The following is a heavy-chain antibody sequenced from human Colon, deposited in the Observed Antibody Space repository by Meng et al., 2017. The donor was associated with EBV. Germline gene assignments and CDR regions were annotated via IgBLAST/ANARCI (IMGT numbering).Heavy chain of an antibody. D-gene: IGHD3-10*01. V-gene: IGHV1-18*01. CDR3: ARGTPGRSYSDY. J-gene: IGHJ4*02. Sequence: HVLVLECGAEVNKPVVSVRFACEALGYTFASYGISWMRQAPGQGLEWMAWFVNNVDTYSAQKFQGRVTMTTDTHTSTAFMELRSIRSDDTAVYYCARGTPGRSYSDYWGQGTLVTVSS. CDR2: FVNNVDT. CDR1: GYTFASYG.